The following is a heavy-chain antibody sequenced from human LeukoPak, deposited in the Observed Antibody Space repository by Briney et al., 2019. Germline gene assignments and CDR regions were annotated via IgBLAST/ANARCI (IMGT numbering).Heavy chain of an antibody. J-gene: IGHJ4*02. CDR3: SRDGSGSYYFDY. V-gene: IGHV1-46*01. D-gene: IGHD3-10*01. CDR1: GYTFTTYY. Sequence: ASVKVSCKASGYTFTTYYIHWVRQAPGQGLEWMGLITPSGGTTSYAQKFQGRVTVTSDTSTSTVYMELSSLRSEDTAVYYCSRDGSGSYYFDYWGQGTLVTVSS. CDR2: ITPSGGTT.